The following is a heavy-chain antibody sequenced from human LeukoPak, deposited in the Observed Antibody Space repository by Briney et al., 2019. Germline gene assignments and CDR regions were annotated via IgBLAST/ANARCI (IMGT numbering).Heavy chain of an antibody. J-gene: IGHJ4*02. CDR2: ISGHSGNT. D-gene: IGHD5-18*01. CDR1: GYTFASYG. CDR3: VRGSADTPMAPIFY. V-gene: IGHV1-18*01. Sequence: ASVKVSCKASGYTFASYGITWVRQAPRQGLEWMGWISGHSGNTNYVQNLQGRVTMTTDTSTSTAYMELRSLRSDDTAVYYCVRGSADTPMAPIFYWGQGTLVTVSS.